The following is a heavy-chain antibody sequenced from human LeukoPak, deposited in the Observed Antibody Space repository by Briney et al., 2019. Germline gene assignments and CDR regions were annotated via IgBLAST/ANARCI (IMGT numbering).Heavy chain of an antibody. Sequence: ALVKVSCKASGYTFTSYAMHWVRQAPGQRLEWMGWINAGNGNTKYSQKFQGRVTITRDTSASTAYMELSSLRSEDTAVYYCARERGQQLDPDAFDIWGQGTMVTVSS. CDR3: ARERGQQLDPDAFDI. D-gene: IGHD6-13*01. CDR2: INAGNGNT. CDR1: GYTFTSYA. J-gene: IGHJ3*02. V-gene: IGHV1-3*01.